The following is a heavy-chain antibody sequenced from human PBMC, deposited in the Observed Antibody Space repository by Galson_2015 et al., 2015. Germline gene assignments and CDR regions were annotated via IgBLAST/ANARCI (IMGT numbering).Heavy chain of an antibody. J-gene: IGHJ6*03. CDR2: IIPIFGTA. CDR3: ARDGMTNYCSSTSCYEDYYYYYYMDV. D-gene: IGHD2-2*01. CDR1: GGTFSSYA. V-gene: IGHV1-69*06. Sequence: SVKVSCKASGGTFSSYAISWVRQAPGQGLEWMGGIIPIFGTANYAQKFQGRVTITADKSTSTAYMELSSLRSEDTAVYYCARDGMTNYCSSTSCYEDYYYYYYMDVWGKGTTVTVSS.